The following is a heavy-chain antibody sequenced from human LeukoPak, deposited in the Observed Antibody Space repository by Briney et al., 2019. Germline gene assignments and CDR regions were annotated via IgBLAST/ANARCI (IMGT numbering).Heavy chain of an antibody. CDR1: GFTANSNY. V-gene: IGHV3-66*01. CDR2: IYSGGST. CDR3: AREVGGTGFDY. J-gene: IGHJ4*02. Sequence: GGSLRLSCAASGFTANSNYMSWVRQAPGKGLEWVSVIYSGGSTYFADSVKGRFTISRDNSKNTLYLQMNSLRAEDTAVYYCAREVGGTGFDYWGQGTLVTVSS. D-gene: IGHD3-16*01.